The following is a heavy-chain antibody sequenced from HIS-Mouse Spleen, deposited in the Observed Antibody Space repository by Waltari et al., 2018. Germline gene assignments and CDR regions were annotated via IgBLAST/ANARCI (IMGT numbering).Heavy chain of an antibody. D-gene: IGHD6-13*01. CDR2: IYSSGST. CDR3: AREIPYSSSWYDWYFDL. Sequence: QLQLQESGPGLVKPSETLSLTCTVSGGSISSSSYYWGWIRQPPGKGLEWIGSIYSSGSTYYNPSRKSRVTISVDTSKNQLSRKLGAVTAAETAVYYCAREIPYSSSWYDWYFDLWGRGTLVTVSS. V-gene: IGHV4-39*07. J-gene: IGHJ2*01. CDR1: GGSISSSSYY.